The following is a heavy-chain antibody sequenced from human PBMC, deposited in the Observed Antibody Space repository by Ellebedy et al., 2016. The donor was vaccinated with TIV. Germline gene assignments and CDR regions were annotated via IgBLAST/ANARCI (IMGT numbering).Heavy chain of an antibody. CDR1: GGSISDYS. J-gene: IGHJ6*02. D-gene: IGHD3-3*01. Sequence: SETLSLXCTVSGGSISDYSWSWIRQPPGKGLEWIGYIFYSGSTNYNPSLKSRVTISVDTSKNQFSLKLTSVAAADTAVYYCARFDYDVEGYYGMDVWGQGTTVTVSS. CDR3: ARFDYDVEGYYGMDV. V-gene: IGHV4-59*01. CDR2: IFYSGST.